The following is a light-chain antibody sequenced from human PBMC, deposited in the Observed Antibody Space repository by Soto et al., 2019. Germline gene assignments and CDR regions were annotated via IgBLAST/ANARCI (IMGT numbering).Light chain of an antibody. CDR3: QQYNTWWT. Sequence: EIVMTQSPATLSVSPGERATLSCRASQSVRNNLAWYQKKPGQAPRLLIYGASTSATGIPARFSGSGSGTEFTLTISSLQSEDFAVYYCQQYNTWWTFGQGTRVEIK. CDR2: GAS. V-gene: IGKV3-15*01. J-gene: IGKJ1*01. CDR1: QSVRNN.